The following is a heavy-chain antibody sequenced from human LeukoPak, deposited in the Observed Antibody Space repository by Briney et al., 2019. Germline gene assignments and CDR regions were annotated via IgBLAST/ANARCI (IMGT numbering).Heavy chain of an antibody. Sequence: PSETLSLTCSVSGGSISSYYWSWIRQPPGKGLEWIGYIYYSGSTNYNPSLKSRVTISVDTSKNQFSLKLSSVTAADTAVYYCARDLRGSQAYDYWGQGTLATVSS. V-gene: IGHV4-59*01. CDR1: GGSISSYY. D-gene: IGHD3-10*01. CDR2: IYYSGST. CDR3: ARDLRGSQAYDY. J-gene: IGHJ4*02.